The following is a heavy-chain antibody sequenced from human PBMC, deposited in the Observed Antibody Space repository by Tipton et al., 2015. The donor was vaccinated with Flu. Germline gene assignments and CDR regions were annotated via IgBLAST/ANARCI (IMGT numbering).Heavy chain of an antibody. CDR1: GGSISSGGYY. D-gene: IGHD2-2*01. Sequence: TLSLTCTVSGGSISSGGYYWSWIRQHPGKGLEWIGYIYYSGSTYYNPSLKSRVTISVDTSKNQFSLKLSSVTAADTAVYYCAREVGGVVVPAASWYFDLWGRGPLVTVSS. CDR2: IYYSGST. V-gene: IGHV4-31*03. CDR3: AREVGGVVVPAASWYFDL. J-gene: IGHJ2*01.